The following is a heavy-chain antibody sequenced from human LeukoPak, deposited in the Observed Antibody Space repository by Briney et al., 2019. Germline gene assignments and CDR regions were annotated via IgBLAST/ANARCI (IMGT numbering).Heavy chain of an antibody. Sequence: ASVKVSCKASGYTFTSYDINWVRQATGQGLEWMGWMNPNSGNTGYAQKFQGRVTMARNTSISTAYMELSSLRSEDTAVYYCARGGAERGYSYEEGLDYWGQGTLVTVSS. D-gene: IGHD5-18*01. CDR2: MNPNSGNT. J-gene: IGHJ4*02. CDR1: GYTFTSYD. V-gene: IGHV1-8*01. CDR3: ARGGAERGYSYEEGLDY.